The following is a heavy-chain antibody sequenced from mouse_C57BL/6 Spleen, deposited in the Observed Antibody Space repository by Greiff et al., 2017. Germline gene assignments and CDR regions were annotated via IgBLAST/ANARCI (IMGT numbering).Heavy chain of an antibody. CDR3: ARGYDGYFYFDY. V-gene: IGHV5-17*01. D-gene: IGHD2-3*01. CDR2: ISSGSSTI. CDR1: GFTFSDYG. Sequence: EVQVVESGGGLVKPGGSLKLSCAASGFTFSDYGMHWVRQAPEKGLEWVAYISSGSSTIYYADKVKGRFTISRDNAKNTLFLQMTSLRSEDTAMYYCARGYDGYFYFDYWGQGTTLTVSS. J-gene: IGHJ2*01.